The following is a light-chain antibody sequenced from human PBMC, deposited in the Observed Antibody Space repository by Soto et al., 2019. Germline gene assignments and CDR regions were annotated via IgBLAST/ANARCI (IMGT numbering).Light chain of an antibody. CDR2: DVS. CDR1: SSDIDAYNY. V-gene: IGLV2-14*01. Sequence: QSALAQPASVSGSPGQSITISCTGTSSDIDAYNYVSWYQQHPGKAPKLMIYDVSNRPSGISNRFSGSKSGNTASLTISGLQAEDEADYYCGSYTTSSNYVFGTGTKVTVL. J-gene: IGLJ1*01. CDR3: GSYTTSSNYV.